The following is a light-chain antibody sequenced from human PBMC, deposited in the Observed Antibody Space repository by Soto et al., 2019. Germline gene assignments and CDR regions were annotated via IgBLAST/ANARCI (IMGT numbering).Light chain of an antibody. CDR1: QSISNNY. CDR2: GAS. V-gene: IGKV3-20*01. J-gene: IGKJ1*01. Sequence: EIVLTLSPGTLSLSPGERATLSCTASQSISNNYLAWYQQKPGQAPRLLIYGASSRASGIPDRFSGSGSGTDFTLTISRLEPEDTAVYYCQQYGGSATFGQGTKVEIK. CDR3: QQYGGSAT.